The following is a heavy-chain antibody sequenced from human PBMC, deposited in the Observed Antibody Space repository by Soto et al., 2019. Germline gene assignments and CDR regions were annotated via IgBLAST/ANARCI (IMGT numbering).Heavy chain of an antibody. D-gene: IGHD3-3*02. CDR3: AKTTPVTAFS. CDR2: ISAYNGNT. Sequence: VKVSCKASGDTFASFGFSWVRQAPGQGLEWLGWISAYNGNTHYAQKVRDRVTLTTDTSTNTAYMELRSLTSDDTAVYYCAKTTPVTAFSWGLGTRVTVSS. J-gene: IGHJ4*02. CDR1: GDTFASFG. V-gene: IGHV1-18*01.